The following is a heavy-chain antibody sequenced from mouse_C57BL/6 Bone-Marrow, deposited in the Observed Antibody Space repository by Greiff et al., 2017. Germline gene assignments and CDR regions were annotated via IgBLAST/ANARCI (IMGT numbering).Heavy chain of an antibody. CDR2: ISSGGSYT. D-gene: IGHD2-12*01. CDR3: ARRSENDKAYARYY. J-gene: IGHJ4*01. Sequence: EVKLVESGGDLVKPGGSLKISCAASGFTFSSYGMSWVRQTPDKRLEWVATISSGGSYTYYPDSVKGQFTISRDTAKNTLYLQMSSLKSEDTAMYYGARRSENDKAYARYYWGQGTSVTVSS. V-gene: IGHV5-6*02. CDR1: GFTFSSYG.